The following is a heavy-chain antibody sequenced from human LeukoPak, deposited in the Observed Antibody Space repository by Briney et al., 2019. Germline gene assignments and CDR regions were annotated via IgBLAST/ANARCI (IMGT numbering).Heavy chain of an antibody. CDR1: GGSISSGSYY. Sequence: SSQTLSLTCTVSGGSISSGSYYWSWIRQPAGKGLEWIGRIYTSGSTNYNPSLKSRVTISVDTSKNQFSLKLSSVTAADTAVYYCARDEDSAYGSGSYLSWGQGTLVTVSS. D-gene: IGHD3-10*01. J-gene: IGHJ5*02. CDR3: ARDEDSAYGSGSYLS. V-gene: IGHV4-61*02. CDR2: IYTSGST.